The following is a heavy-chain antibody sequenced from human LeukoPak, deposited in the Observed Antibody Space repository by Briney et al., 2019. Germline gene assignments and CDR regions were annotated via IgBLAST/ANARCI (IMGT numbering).Heavy chain of an antibody. V-gene: IGHV4-59*01. J-gene: IGHJ6*02. CDR2: IYYSGST. CDR3: ARGEDTAMVPYYYYGMDV. Sequence: PSETLSLTCTVSGGSISSYYWSWIRQPPGKGLEWIGYIYYSGSTNYNPSLKSRVTISVDTSKNQFSLKLSSVTAADTAVYYCARGEDTAMVPYYYYGMDVWGQGTTVTVSS. CDR1: GGSISSYY. D-gene: IGHD5-18*01.